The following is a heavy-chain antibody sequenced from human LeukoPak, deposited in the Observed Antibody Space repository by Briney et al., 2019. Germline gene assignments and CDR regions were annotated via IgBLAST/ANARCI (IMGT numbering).Heavy chain of an antibody. J-gene: IGHJ4*02. V-gene: IGHV3-43*02. CDR2: ISGDGGST. CDR1: GFMFHDYA. Sequence: GGSLRLSCAAPGFMFHDYAIHWVRQAPGKGLEWVPLISGDGGSTFYADSVKGRFTISRDNSKNSLYLQMNSLRSDDTALYYCARESESSGWYDYWGQGTLVTVSS. CDR3: ARESESSGWYDY. D-gene: IGHD6-19*01.